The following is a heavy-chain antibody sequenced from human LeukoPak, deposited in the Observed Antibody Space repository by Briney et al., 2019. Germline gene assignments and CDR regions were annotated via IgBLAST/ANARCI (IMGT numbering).Heavy chain of an antibody. CDR1: GYTFTSYA. J-gene: IGHJ6*02. CDR3: ARVRGIVVVPAANFIGTMDV. Sequence: GASVKVSCKASGYTFTSYAMNWVRQAPGQGLEWMGWINTNTGNPTYAQGFTGRFVFSLDTSVSTAYLQISSLKAEDTAVYYCARVRGIVVVPAANFIGTMDVWGQGTTVTVSS. V-gene: IGHV7-4-1*02. D-gene: IGHD2-2*01. CDR2: INTNTGNP.